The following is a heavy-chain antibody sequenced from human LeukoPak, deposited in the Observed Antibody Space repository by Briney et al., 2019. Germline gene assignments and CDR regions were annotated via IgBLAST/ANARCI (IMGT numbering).Heavy chain of an antibody. CDR1: GFTFSSYA. CDR3: ARDLGPGYYDILTGQGFDS. CDR2: ISSNGGST. Sequence: GGSLRLSCAASGFTFSSYAMHWARQAPGKGLEYVSAISSNGGSTYYANSVKGRFTISRDNSKNTLYLQMGSLRAEDMAVYYCARDLGPGYYDILTGQGFDSWGQGTLVTVSS. V-gene: IGHV3-64*01. J-gene: IGHJ5*01. D-gene: IGHD3-9*01.